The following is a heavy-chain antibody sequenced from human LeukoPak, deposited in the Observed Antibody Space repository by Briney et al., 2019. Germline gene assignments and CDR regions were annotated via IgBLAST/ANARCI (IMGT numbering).Heavy chain of an antibody. CDR2: INHSGST. D-gene: IGHD3-10*01. CDR3: ARGAYYYGSGNQLVFDY. Sequence: PSETLSLTCAVYGGSFSGYYWSWIRQPSGKGLEWIGEINHSGSTNYNPSLKSRVTISVDTSKNQFSLKLSSVTAADTAVYYCARGAYYYGSGNQLVFDYWGQGTLVTVSS. J-gene: IGHJ4*02. CDR1: GGSFSGYY. V-gene: IGHV4-34*01.